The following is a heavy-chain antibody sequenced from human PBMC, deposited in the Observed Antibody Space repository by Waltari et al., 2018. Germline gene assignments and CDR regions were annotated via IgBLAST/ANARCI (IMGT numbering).Heavy chain of an antibody. CDR2: IIPIYGTP. CDR3: ARRNLGYAFDI. J-gene: IGHJ3*02. V-gene: IGHV1-69*12. CDR1: GGAFGTYA. Sequence: QVQLVQSGAAVKKPGASVKVSCKDSGGAFGTYAITWVRQAPGHGLEWVGGIIPIYGTPNFAQKFQGRVTFTADESTTTAYMELTSLKSEDTAIYYCARRNLGYAFDIWGQGTLVTVSS. D-gene: IGHD1-26*01.